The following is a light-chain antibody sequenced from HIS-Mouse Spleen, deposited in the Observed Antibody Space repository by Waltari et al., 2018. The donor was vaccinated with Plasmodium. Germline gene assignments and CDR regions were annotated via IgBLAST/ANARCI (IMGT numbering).Light chain of an antibody. Sequence: SYELTQPPSVSVSPGQTASITCSGDKLGDKYACWYQQKPGQSPVRVNYQASKRPSGCPERFAGPNSGNTATLTISGTQAMDEADYYCQAWDSSTAVFGGGTKLTVL. V-gene: IGLV3-1*01. J-gene: IGLJ3*02. CDR2: QAS. CDR3: QAWDSSTAV. CDR1: KLGDKY.